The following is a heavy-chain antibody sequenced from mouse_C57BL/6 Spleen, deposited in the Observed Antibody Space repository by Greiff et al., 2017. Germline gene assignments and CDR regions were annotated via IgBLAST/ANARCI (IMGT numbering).Heavy chain of an antibody. Sequence: QVQLQQPGAELVKPGASVKLSCKASGYTFTSYWMHWVKQRPGRGLEWIGRIDPNSGGTKYNEKFKSKATLTVDKPSSTAYMQLSSLTAEESAVYYCARGNGSRGGAWFAYGGQGTLVTVSA. V-gene: IGHV1-72*01. J-gene: IGHJ3*01. CDR3: ARGNGSRGGAWFAY. D-gene: IGHD1-1*01. CDR1: GYTFTSYW. CDR2: IDPNSGGT.